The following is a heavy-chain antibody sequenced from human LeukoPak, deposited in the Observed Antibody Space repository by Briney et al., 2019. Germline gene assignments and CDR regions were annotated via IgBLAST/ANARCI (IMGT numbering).Heavy chain of an antibody. V-gene: IGHV1-18*01. CDR2: ISAYNGNT. CDR1: GYTFTSYG. J-gene: IGHJ3*02. Sequence: ASVKVSCKASGYTFTSYGISWVRQAPGQGLEWMGWISAYNGNTNYAQKLQGRVTMTTDTSTSTAYMELRSLRSDDTAVCYCASFDSSGYYGRAAFDIWGQGTMATVSS. CDR3: ASFDSSGYYGRAAFDI. D-gene: IGHD3-22*01.